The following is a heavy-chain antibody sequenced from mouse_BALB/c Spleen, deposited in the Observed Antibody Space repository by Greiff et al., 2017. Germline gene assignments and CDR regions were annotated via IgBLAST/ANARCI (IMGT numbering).Heavy chain of an antibody. D-gene: IGHD2-3*01. CDR1: GYTFSSYW. J-gene: IGHJ2*01. CDR2: ILPGSGST. V-gene: IGHV1-9*01. CDR3: ARRGGYYPFDY. Sequence: VQRVESGAELMKPGASVKISCKATGYTFSSYWMEWVKQRPGHGLEWIGEILPGSGSTNYNEKFKGKATFTADTSSNTAYMQLSSLTSEDSAVYYCARRGGYYPFDYWGQGTTLTVSS.